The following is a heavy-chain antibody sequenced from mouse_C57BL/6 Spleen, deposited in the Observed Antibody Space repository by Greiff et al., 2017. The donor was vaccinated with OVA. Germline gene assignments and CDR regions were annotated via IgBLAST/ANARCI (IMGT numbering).Heavy chain of an antibody. CDR1: GYTFTSYW. CDR3: AREGSGYS. V-gene: IGHV1-59*01. J-gene: IGHJ2*01. Sequence: QVQLQQPGAELVRPGTSVKLSCKASGYTFTSYWMHWVKQRPGQGLEWIGVIDPSDSYTNYNQKFKGKATLTVDTSSSTAYMQLSSLTSEDSSVYYCAREGSGYSWGQGPTLPVSS. CDR2: IDPSDSYT. D-gene: IGHD3-2*02.